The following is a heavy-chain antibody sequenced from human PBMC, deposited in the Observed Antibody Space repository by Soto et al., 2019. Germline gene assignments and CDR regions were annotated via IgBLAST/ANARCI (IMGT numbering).Heavy chain of an antibody. V-gene: IGHV3-30-3*01. CDR2: ISYDGSNK. D-gene: IGHD3-22*01. CDR3: ARDGGMIVVVIETLDI. J-gene: IGHJ3*02. Sequence: QVQLVESGGGVVQPGRSLRLSCAASGFTFSSYAMHWVRQAPGKGLEWMAVISYDGSNKYYADSVKGRFTISRDNSKNTLYLQMNSLRAEDTAVYYCARDGGMIVVVIETLDIWGQGTMVTVSS. CDR1: GFTFSSYA.